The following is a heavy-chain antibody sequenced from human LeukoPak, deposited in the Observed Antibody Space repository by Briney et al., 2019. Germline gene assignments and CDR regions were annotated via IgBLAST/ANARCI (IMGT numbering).Heavy chain of an antibody. CDR2: IKQDGSEK. Sequence: GGSLRLSCAASGFTFSRYWMSWVRQAPGKGLEWVANIKQDGSEKYYVGSVKGRFTISRDNAKNSLYLQMNSLRVEDTAVYYCARDGTYTDYDPDFGYWGQGTLVTVSS. D-gene: IGHD5-12*01. CDR1: GFTFSRYW. V-gene: IGHV3-7*04. CDR3: ARDGTYTDYDPDFGY. J-gene: IGHJ4*02.